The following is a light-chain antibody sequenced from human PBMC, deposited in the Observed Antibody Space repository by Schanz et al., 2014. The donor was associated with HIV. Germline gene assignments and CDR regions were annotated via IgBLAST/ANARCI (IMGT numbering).Light chain of an antibody. V-gene: IGLV2-8*01. J-gene: IGLJ3*02. CDR1: SSDVGGYNY. Sequence: QSVLTQPPSASGSPGQSVSISCTGTSSDVGGYNYVSWYQQHPGEAPKLIIYEITKRPSGVPDRFSASKSGNTASLTVSGLQAEDEADYYCSSYTSSNTVVFGGGTKLTVL. CDR3: SSYTSSNTVV. CDR2: EIT.